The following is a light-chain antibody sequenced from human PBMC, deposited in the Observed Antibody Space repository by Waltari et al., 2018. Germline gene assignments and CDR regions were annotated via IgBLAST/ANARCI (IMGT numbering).Light chain of an antibody. CDR1: NIGTYS. V-gene: IGLV3-21*04. J-gene: IGLJ1*01. CDR3: HVWHPHVDPGV. Sequence: SYVVTQPPSVSVAPGETATITCGGDNIGTYSVHWYQQKAGQAPVLVIFYDRDRPSGIPDRFSGANPGNTAHLTISRVEAGDEARYYCHVWHPHVDPGVFGTGTEVTVL. CDR2: YDR.